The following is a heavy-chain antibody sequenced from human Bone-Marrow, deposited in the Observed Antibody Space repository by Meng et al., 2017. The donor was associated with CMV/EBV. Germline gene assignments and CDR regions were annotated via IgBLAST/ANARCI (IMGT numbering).Heavy chain of an antibody. Sequence: SETLSLTCAVYGGSFSGYYWSWIRQPPGKGLEWIGEINHSGSTNYNPSLKSRVTIPVDTSKNQFSLKLSSVTAADTAVYYCARDLGQHMPDYWGQGTLVTVSS. CDR2: INHSGST. D-gene: IGHD2-21*01. CDR3: ARDLGQHMPDY. J-gene: IGHJ4*02. CDR1: GGSFSGYY. V-gene: IGHV4-34*01.